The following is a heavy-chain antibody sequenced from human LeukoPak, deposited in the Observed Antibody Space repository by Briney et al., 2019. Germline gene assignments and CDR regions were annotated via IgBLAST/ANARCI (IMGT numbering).Heavy chain of an antibody. CDR3: ARHRGSYYYSAFDI. V-gene: IGHV4-61*05. CDR2: IYHSGST. D-gene: IGHD1-26*01. CDR1: GGSISSSIYY. J-gene: IGHJ3*02. Sequence: SETLSLTCTVSGGSISSSIYYWGWIRQPPGKGLEWIGYIYHSGSTNYNPSLKSRVTISGDTSKNQFSLQLSSVTAADTAVYYCARHRGSYYYSAFDIWGQGTMVTVSS.